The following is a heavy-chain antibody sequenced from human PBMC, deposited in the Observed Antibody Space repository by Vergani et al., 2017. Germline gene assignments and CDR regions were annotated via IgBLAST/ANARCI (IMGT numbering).Heavy chain of an antibody. D-gene: IGHD3-10*01. CDR1: GGSFSGYY. J-gene: IGHJ6*02. CDR3: ARGLHGSGSYDFGGYYYGMDV. V-gene: IGHV4-34*01. Sequence: QVQLQQWGAGLLKPSETLSLTCAVYGGSFSGYYWSWIRQPPGKGLEWIGEINHSGSTNYNPSLKSRVTISVDTSKNQFSLKLSSVTAADTAVYYCARGLHGSGSYDFGGYYYGMDVWGQGTTVTVYS. CDR2: INHSGST.